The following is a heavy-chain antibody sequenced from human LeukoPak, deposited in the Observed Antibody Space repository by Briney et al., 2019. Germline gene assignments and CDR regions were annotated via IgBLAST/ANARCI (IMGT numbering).Heavy chain of an antibody. Sequence: ASVKVSCKASGGTFSSYAISWVRQAPGQGLEWMGGIIPIFGTANYAQKFQGRVTITADKSTSTAYMELSSLRSEDTAVYYCARDRLCSSTSCYSYYYYMDVWGKGTTVTVSS. V-gene: IGHV1-69*06. CDR1: GGTFSSYA. CDR3: ARDRLCSSTSCYSYYYYMDV. D-gene: IGHD2-2*01. CDR2: IIPIFGTA. J-gene: IGHJ6*03.